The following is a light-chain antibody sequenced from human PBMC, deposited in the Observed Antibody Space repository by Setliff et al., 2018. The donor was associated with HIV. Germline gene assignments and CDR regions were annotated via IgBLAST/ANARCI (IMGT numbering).Light chain of an antibody. J-gene: IGLJ1*01. Sequence: QSALTQPASVSGSPGQSISISCTGTSSDVGAYNYVSWYQQHPGKAPRLIIYDVSDRPSGVSNRFSGSKSGNTASLTISGLQAEDEADYYCSSYTFSSTPYVFGTGTKGTVL. CDR2: DVS. V-gene: IGLV2-14*03. CDR3: SSYTFSSTPYV. CDR1: SSDVGAYNY.